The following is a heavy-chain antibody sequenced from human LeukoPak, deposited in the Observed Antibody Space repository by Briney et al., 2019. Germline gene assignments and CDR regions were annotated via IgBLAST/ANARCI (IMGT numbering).Heavy chain of an antibody. CDR2: ISSSSSYI. V-gene: IGHV3-21*01. Sequence: GGSLRLSCAASGFTFSSYSMNWVRQAPGQGQELVSSISSSSSYIYYADSVKGRFTISRDNAKNSLYLQMNSLRAEDTAVYYCARGNSGYDFHFDYWGQGTLVTVSS. J-gene: IGHJ4*02. CDR3: ARGNSGYDFHFDY. D-gene: IGHD5-12*01. CDR1: GFTFSSYS.